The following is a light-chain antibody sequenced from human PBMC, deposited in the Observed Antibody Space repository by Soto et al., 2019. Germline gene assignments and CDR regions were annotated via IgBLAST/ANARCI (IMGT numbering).Light chain of an antibody. V-gene: IGLV1-44*01. J-gene: IGLJ2*01. CDR2: SNN. Sequence: QSVLTQPPSASGTPGQRVTISCSGSSSNIGSNTVNWYQQLQGTAPKLLIYSNNKRPSGVPDRFSGYNSGTSASLVISGLQYVDDADYYCALCDDRLNGVVFGGGTQLTV. CDR3: ALCDDRLNGVV. CDR1: SSNIGSNT.